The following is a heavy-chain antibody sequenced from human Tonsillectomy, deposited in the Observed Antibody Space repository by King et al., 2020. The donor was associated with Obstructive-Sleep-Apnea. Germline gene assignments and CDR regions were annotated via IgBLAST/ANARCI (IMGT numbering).Heavy chain of an antibody. CDR1: GGSFSDFY. V-gene: IGHV4-34*01. CDR2: INHSGST. Sequence: VQLPQWGAGLLKPSETLSLTCAVYGGSFSDFYWSWIRQPPGKGLEWIGEINHSGSTNYNPSLKSRVTISVDTSKIQFSLKLSSVTAADTAVYYCARLMAAAGTNYYYDMDVWGQGTTVTVSS. CDR3: ARLMAAAGTNYYYDMDV. J-gene: IGHJ6*02. D-gene: IGHD6-13*01.